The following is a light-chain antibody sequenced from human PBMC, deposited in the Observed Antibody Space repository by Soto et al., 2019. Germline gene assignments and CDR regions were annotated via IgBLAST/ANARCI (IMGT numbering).Light chain of an antibody. CDR2: DTS. Sequence: EIVLTQYPAILSLSPGDTATLSCRASQTVSNYLTWYQQKPGQAPRLLIYDTSKRAAGIPARFSGSGSGTDFTLTISSLEPEDFAVYYCQKRTFGQGTKVDIK. J-gene: IGKJ1*01. CDR3: QKRT. V-gene: IGKV3-11*01. CDR1: QTVSNY.